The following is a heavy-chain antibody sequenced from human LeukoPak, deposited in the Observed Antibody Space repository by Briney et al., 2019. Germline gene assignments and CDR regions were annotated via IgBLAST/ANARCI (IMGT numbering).Heavy chain of an antibody. Sequence: SETLSLTCTVSGGSISSSSYYWGWIRQPPGKGLEWIGSIYDSGSTYYNPSLKSRVTISVDTSKNQFSLKLSSVTAADTAVYYCARPTDCSSTSCYYYYYGMDVWGQGTTVTVSS. CDR1: GGSISSSSYY. J-gene: IGHJ6*02. V-gene: IGHV4-39*01. CDR3: ARPTDCSSTSCYYYYYGMDV. CDR2: IYDSGST. D-gene: IGHD2-2*01.